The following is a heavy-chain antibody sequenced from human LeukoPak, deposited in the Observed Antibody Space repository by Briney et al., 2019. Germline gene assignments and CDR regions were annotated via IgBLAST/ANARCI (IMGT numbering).Heavy chain of an antibody. CDR1: GFILRSYA. V-gene: IGHV3-23*01. CDR3: AKGSIAAHDAKTTLDY. Sequence: GGSPRLSCAASGFILRSYAMSWVRQAPGKGLEWVSAISGSGGSTYYADSVRGRFTISRDNSKNTLYVQMNSLRVEDTAVYYCAKGSIAAHDAKTTLDYWGQGTLVTVSS. CDR2: ISGSGGST. D-gene: IGHD6-13*01. J-gene: IGHJ4*02.